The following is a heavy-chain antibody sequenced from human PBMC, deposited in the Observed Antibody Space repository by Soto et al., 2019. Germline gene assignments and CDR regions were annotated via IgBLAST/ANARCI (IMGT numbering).Heavy chain of an antibody. CDR3: ARDPLSGRDFDY. Sequence: QVQLVQSGAEVKKPGASVKVSCKASGYTFTSYAMHWVRQAPGQRLEWMGWINAGNGDTKYSQKFQGRVTITRDTSASTAYMELSSLRSEDTAVYYCARDPLSGRDFDYWGQGTLVTVSS. CDR1: GYTFTSYA. CDR2: INAGNGDT. V-gene: IGHV1-3*01. D-gene: IGHD3-3*01. J-gene: IGHJ4*02.